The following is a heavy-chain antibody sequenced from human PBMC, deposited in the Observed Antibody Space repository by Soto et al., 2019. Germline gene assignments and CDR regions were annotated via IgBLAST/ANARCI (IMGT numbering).Heavy chain of an antibody. Sequence: QVQLVESGGGVVQPGRSLRLSCAASGFTFSSYAMHWVRQAPGKGLEWVAVISYDGSNKYYADSVKGRFTISRDNSKNTLYLQMNSLRAADTAVYYCARPGIAAAGTRDDAFDIWGQGTMVTVSS. D-gene: IGHD6-13*01. CDR2: ISYDGSNK. CDR3: ARPGIAAAGTRDDAFDI. J-gene: IGHJ3*02. CDR1: GFTFSSYA. V-gene: IGHV3-30-3*01.